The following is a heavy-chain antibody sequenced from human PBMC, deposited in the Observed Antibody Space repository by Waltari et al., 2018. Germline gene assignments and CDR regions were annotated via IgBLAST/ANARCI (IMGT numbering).Heavy chain of an antibody. CDR2: IRYDGSNK. D-gene: IGHD1-26*01. Sequence: QVQLVESGGGVVQPGGSLRLSCAASGFTFSSYGMPWVRQAPGKGLEWVAFIRYDGSNKYYADSVKGRFTISRDNSKNTLYLQMNGLRAEDTAVYYCANDLSGSHHYYGMDVWGQGTTVTVSS. CDR3: ANDLSGSHHYYGMDV. CDR1: GFTFSSYG. J-gene: IGHJ6*02. V-gene: IGHV3-30*02.